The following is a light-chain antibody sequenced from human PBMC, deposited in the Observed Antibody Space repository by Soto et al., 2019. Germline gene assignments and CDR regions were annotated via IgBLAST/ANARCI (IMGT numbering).Light chain of an antibody. Sequence: EIVLTQSPGTLSLSPGERATLSCRASQSVSNNFLAWYQQKPGQAPRLFIYGASSRATGIPDRFSGSGSGTDFTLTIGRLEPEDFAVHYCHQYGSSPLTFGGGTKVEIK. V-gene: IGKV3-20*01. CDR2: GAS. J-gene: IGKJ4*01. CDR1: QSVSNNF. CDR3: HQYGSSPLT.